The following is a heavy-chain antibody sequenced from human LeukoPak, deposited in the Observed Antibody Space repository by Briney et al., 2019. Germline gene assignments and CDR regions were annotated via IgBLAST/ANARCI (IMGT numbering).Heavy chain of an antibody. V-gene: IGHV3-7*01. D-gene: IGHD2-15*01. CDR3: VRDRGYCSGGTCYALWDY. CDR2: IRKDGGEK. Sequence: GGSLRLSCAASGFTFSNCWMTWVRQAPGKGLEWVAHIRKDGGEKHYVDPVKGRFTISRDNAKNSLYLQMNSLRAEDTAMYYCVRDRGYCSGGTCYALWDYWGQGTLVTVSS. J-gene: IGHJ4*02. CDR1: GFTFSNCW.